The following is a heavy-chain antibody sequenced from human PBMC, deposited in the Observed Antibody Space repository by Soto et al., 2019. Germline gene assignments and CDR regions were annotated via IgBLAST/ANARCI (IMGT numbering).Heavy chain of an antibody. CDR3: ARDPLRFLEWLLYFDY. V-gene: IGHV3-7*01. CDR2: IKQDGSEK. CDR1: GFTFSSYW. J-gene: IGHJ4*02. D-gene: IGHD3-3*01. Sequence: GSLRLSCAASGFTFSSYWMSWVRQAPGKGLEWVANIKQDGSEKYYVDSVKGRFTISRDNAKNSLYLQMNSLRAEDTAVYYCARDPLRFLEWLLYFDYWGQGTLVTVSS.